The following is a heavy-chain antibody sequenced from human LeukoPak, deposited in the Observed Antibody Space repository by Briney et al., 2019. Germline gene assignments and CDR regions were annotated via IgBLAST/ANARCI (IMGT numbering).Heavy chain of an antibody. J-gene: IGHJ5*02. D-gene: IGHD7-27*01. CDR1: GGSISSYY. CDR2: IYYSGST. Sequence: PSETLSLTCTVSGGSISSYYWSWIRQPPGKGLEWIGYIYYSGSTNYNPSLKSRVTISVDTSKNQFPLKLSSVTAADTAVYYCARHFVSWGWRNWFDPWGQGTLVTVSS. CDR3: ARHFVSWGWRNWFDP. V-gene: IGHV4-59*08.